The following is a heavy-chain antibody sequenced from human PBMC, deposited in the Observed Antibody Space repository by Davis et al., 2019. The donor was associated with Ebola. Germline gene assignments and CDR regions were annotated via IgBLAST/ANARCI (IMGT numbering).Heavy chain of an antibody. V-gene: IGHV4-34*01. J-gene: IGHJ4*02. D-gene: IGHD6-13*01. CDR3: ARRSYSSSLIDS. CDR1: GGSFSGYY. Sequence: SETLSLTCAVYGGSFSGYYWTWIRQPPGKGLEWIGEINHSGSTNYNPSLKSRLIISIDTSKNQFSLKLSSVTAADTAVYFCARRSYSSSLIDSWGQGSLVTVSS. CDR2: INHSGST.